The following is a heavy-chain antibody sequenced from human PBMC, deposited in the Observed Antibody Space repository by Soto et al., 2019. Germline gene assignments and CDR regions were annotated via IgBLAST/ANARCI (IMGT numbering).Heavy chain of an antibody. D-gene: IGHD6-19*01. CDR1: GGSISSSSYY. Sequence: QLQLQESGPGLVKPSETRSLTCTVSGGSISSSSYYWGWIRQPPGKGLEWIGSIYYSGSTYYNPSPKSRVTTSVDTSKNQFPRTLGSVTAADTAVYYYARTRAVWFDPWGQGTLVTVSS. CDR3: ARTRAVWFDP. CDR2: IYYSGST. J-gene: IGHJ5*02. V-gene: IGHV4-39*01.